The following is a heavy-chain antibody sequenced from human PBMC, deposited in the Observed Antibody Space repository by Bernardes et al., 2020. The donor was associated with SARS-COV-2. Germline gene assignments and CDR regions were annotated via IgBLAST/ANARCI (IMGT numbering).Heavy chain of an antibody. J-gene: IGHJ4*02. CDR3: ARDPPVVVPTELYYFDY. V-gene: IGHV3-30-3*01. CDR2: ISYDGSNR. D-gene: IGHD2-2*01. Sequence: GGSLRLSCAASGFTFSNYAMHWVRQAPGRGLEWVAVISYDGSNRYYADSVKGRFTISRDNSKNTLFLQMNSLRPEDTAVYYCARDPPVVVPTELYYFDYWGQGTLVTVSS. CDR1: GFTFSNYA.